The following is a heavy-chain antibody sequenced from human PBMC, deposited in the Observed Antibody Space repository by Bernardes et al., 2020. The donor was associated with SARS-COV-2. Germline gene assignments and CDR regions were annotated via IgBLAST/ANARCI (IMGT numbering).Heavy chain of an antibody. J-gene: IGHJ6*02. CDR3: ARLNGVPAVQGRRGYYYYGMDV. Sequence: GESLKISCKGSGYSFTSYWIGWVRQMPGKGLEWMGIIYPGDSDTRYSPSFQGQVTISADKSISTAYLQWSSLKAPDTAMYYCARLNGVPAVQGRRGYYYYGMDVWGQGTTVTVSS. D-gene: IGHD2-2*01. CDR2: IYPGDSDT. CDR1: GYSFTSYW. V-gene: IGHV5-51*01.